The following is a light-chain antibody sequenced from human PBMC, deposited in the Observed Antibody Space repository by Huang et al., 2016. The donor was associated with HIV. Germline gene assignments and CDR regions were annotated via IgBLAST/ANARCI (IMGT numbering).Light chain of an antibody. CDR1: QSVSSY. J-gene: IGKJ3*01. CDR3: QQRSNWPPRGT. CDR2: DAS. V-gene: IGKV3-11*01. Sequence: EIVLTQSPATLSLSPGERATLSCRASQSVSSYLAWYQQKPGQAPRLLIYDASNGATGIPARFSGSGSGTDFTLTISSLEPEDFAVYYCQQRSNWPPRGTFGPGTKVDIK.